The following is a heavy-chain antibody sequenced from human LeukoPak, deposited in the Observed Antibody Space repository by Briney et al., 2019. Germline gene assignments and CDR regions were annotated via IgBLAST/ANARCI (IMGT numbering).Heavy chain of an antibody. V-gene: IGHV4-39*01. CDR1: GGSFTSSNYY. CDR3: ARPGYSSSWSYFDY. J-gene: IGHJ4*02. Sequence: PSETLSLTCTVSGGSFTSSNYYWGWIRQPPGKGLEWIGSIHYGGSAFYNPSLKSRVPMSVDTSKNQFSLKLSYVTAADTAIYYCARPGYSSSWSYFDYWGRGTLVTVSS. D-gene: IGHD6-13*01. CDR2: IHYGGSA.